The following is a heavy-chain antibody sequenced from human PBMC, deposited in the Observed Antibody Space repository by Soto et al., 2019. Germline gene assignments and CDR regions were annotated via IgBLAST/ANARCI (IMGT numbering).Heavy chain of an antibody. Sequence: QVQLQESGPGLVKPSETLSLTCTVSGGSISSYYWSWIRQPPGKGLEWIGYIYYSGSTNYNPSLKSRVTISVDTSKNQFSLKLSSVTAADTAVYYCARAPWQQWLAEPNWYFDLWGRGTLVTVSS. CDR1: GGSISSYY. J-gene: IGHJ2*01. CDR2: IYYSGST. CDR3: ARAPWQQWLAEPNWYFDL. D-gene: IGHD6-19*01. V-gene: IGHV4-59*01.